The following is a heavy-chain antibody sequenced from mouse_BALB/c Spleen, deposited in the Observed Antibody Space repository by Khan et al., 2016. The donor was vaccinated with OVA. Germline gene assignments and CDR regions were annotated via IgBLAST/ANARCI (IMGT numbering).Heavy chain of an antibody. D-gene: IGHD2-10*01. J-gene: IGHJ4*01. Sequence: QIQLVQSGPELKKPGETVKISCKASGYTFTNYGMNWVKQAPGKGLKWMGWINTYTGEPTYAHDFKERFTFSLETSASTAYLQINNLKNEDTATYFCARPPYFSYVMVYWGQGTSVTVSS. V-gene: IGHV9-3-1*01. CDR2: INTYTGEP. CDR1: GYTFTNYG. CDR3: ARPPYFSYVMVY.